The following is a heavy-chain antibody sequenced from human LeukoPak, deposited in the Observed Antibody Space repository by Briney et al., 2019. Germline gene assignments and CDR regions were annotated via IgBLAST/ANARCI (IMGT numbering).Heavy chain of an antibody. CDR1: GFTFSNAW. J-gene: IGHJ5*02. V-gene: IGHV3-15*01. D-gene: IGHD3-10*01. CDR2: IKSKTDGGTT. Sequence: PGGSLRLSCAASGFTFSNAWMSWVRQAPGKGLEWVGRIKSKTDGGTTDYAAPVKGRFTISRDDSKTTLYLQMNSLKTEDTAVYYCSTDQGYGSGSYYWFDPWGQGTLVTVSS. CDR3: STDQGYGSGSYYWFDP.